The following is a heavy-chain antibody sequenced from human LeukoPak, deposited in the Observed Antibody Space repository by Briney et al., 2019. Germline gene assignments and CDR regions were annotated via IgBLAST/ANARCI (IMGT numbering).Heavy chain of an antibody. V-gene: IGHV4-39*01. Sequence: SETLSLTCTVSGGSISSSSYYWGWIRQPPGKGLEWIGSIYYSGSTYYNPSLKSRVTISVDTSKNQFSLKLSSVTAADTAVYYCASDGELLGIAWGQGTLVTVSS. D-gene: IGHD3-10*01. CDR2: IYYSGST. CDR3: ASDGELLGIA. CDR1: GGSISSSSYY. J-gene: IGHJ5*02.